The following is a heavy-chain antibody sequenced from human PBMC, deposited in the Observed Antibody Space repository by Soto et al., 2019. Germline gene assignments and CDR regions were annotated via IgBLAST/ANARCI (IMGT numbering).Heavy chain of an antibody. Sequence: SETLSLTCAVYGGSFSGYYWSWIRQPPGKGLEWIGEINHSGSTNYNPSLKSRVTISVDTSKNQFSLKLSSVTAADTAVYYCVRGVVVVAATTFPYYYYYMDVWGKGTTVTGS. CDR1: GGSFSGYY. D-gene: IGHD2-15*01. V-gene: IGHV4-34*01. J-gene: IGHJ6*03. CDR3: VRGVVVVAATTFPYYYYYMDV. CDR2: INHSGST.